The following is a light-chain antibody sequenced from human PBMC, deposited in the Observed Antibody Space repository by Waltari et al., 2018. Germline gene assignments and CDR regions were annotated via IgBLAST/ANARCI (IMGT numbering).Light chain of an antibody. V-gene: IGLV3-19*01. CDR2: GKN. CDR1: SLRTYY. Sequence: SSELTQDPAVSVALGQTVRITCQGDSLRTYYASWYQQRPGQAPVLVLYGKNNRPSGIPDRFSGSSSGNTASLTISGAQAEDEADYYCNSRDSSGNHVLFGGGTKLTVL. CDR3: NSRDSSGNHVL. J-gene: IGLJ2*01.